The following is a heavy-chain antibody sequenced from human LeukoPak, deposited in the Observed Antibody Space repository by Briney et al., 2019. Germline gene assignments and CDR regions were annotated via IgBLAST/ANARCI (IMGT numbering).Heavy chain of an antibody. D-gene: IGHD3-22*01. Sequence: GGSLRLSCAVSGFTFSSSYMNWVRQAPGKGLEWVANIKQDGSEKYYVDSVKGRFTISRDNAQNSLYLQMNSLRAEDTAVYYCARAYPSYYDSSGYYPYWGQGTLVTVSS. CDR2: IKQDGSEK. CDR3: ARAYPSYYDSSGYYPY. V-gene: IGHV3-7*01. J-gene: IGHJ4*02. CDR1: GFTFSSSY.